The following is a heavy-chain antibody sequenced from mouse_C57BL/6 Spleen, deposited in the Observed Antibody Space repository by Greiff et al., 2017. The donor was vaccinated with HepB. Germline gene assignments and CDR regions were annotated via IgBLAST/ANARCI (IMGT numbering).Heavy chain of an antibody. D-gene: IGHD2-4*01. CDR3: TYDYDGVFAY. CDR1: GYTFTDYE. Sequence: VQLVESGAELVRPGASVTLSCKASGYTFTDYEMHWVKQTPVHGLEWIGAIDPETGGTAYNQKFKGKAILTADKSSSTAYMELRSLTSEDSAVYYCTYDYDGVFAYWGQGTLVTVSA. CDR2: IDPETGGT. J-gene: IGHJ3*01. V-gene: IGHV1-15*01.